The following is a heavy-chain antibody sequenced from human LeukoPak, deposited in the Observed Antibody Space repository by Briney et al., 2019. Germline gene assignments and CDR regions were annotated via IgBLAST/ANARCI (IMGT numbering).Heavy chain of an antibody. Sequence: GESLKTYCKGSGYSFTSYWIGWVRPMPREGLGWVGIIYPGHSHNRYRPSFQGQLTISADKSISTAYLQWSSLKASDTAMYYCARVIHWCPFYYFDYWGQGTLVTVSS. D-gene: IGHD2-8*02. CDR1: GYSFTSYW. J-gene: IGHJ4*02. CDR2: IYPGHSHN. V-gene: IGHV5-51*01. CDR3: ARVIHWCPFYYFDY.